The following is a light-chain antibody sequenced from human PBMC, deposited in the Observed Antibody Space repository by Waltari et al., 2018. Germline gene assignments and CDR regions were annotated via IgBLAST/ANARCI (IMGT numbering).Light chain of an antibody. J-gene: IGKJ4*01. CDR2: GAS. CDR1: QSVSSN. CDR3: QQYNNWPRT. Sequence: EVVMTQSPATLSVSPGERATLSCRASQSVSSNLAWYQQNPGQAPRLLIYGASTRATGIPARFSGSGSGTEFTLTISSLQSEDFAVYYCQQYNNWPRTFGGGTTVEIK. V-gene: IGKV3-15*01.